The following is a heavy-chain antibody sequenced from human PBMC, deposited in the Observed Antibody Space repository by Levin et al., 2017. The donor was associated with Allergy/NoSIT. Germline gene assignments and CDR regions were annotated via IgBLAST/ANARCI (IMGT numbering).Heavy chain of an antibody. CDR2: IYHSGST. D-gene: IGHD3-3*01. CDR3: ARVKREHLLHYDFWRGYDYYMDV. J-gene: IGHJ6*03. Sequence: SQTLSLPCAVSGGSISSGGYSWSWIRPPPGKGLEWIGYIYHSGSTYYNPSLKSRVTISVDRSKNQFSLKLSSVTAADTAAYYCARVKREHLLHYDFWRGYDYYMDVWGKGTTVTVSS. CDR1: GGSISSGGYS. V-gene: IGHV4-30-2*01.